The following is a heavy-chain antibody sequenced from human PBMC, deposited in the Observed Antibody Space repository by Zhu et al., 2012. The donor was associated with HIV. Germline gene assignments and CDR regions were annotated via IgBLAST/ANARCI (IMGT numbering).Heavy chain of an antibody. J-gene: IGHJ4*02. Sequence: QVQLQESGPGLVKPSETLSLTCTVSGGSINRSDYYWGWIRQPPGKGLEWIGSIHYSGSTYQSPSLKSRVTISVDTSKDQFSLKVRSVTAADTAVYYCAKQLAYCGGDCQIGWDYWGQGTLVTVSS. CDR2: IHYSGST. CDR1: GGSINRSDYY. CDR3: AKQLAYCGGDCQIGWDY. D-gene: IGHD2-21*02. V-gene: IGHV4-39*07.